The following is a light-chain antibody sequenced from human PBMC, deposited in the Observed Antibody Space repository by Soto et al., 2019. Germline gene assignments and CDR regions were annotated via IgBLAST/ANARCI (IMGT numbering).Light chain of an antibody. V-gene: IGKV1-5*03. CDR1: QSISSW. CDR2: KAS. Sequence: DIQMTQSPSTLSASVGDRVTITCRASQSISSWLAWYQQKPGKAPKLLIYKASSLESGVPSRFSGSESGTDFTVTISSLQPDDFATYYCQQHNSYPFTFGPGTKVDIK. CDR3: QQHNSYPFT. J-gene: IGKJ3*01.